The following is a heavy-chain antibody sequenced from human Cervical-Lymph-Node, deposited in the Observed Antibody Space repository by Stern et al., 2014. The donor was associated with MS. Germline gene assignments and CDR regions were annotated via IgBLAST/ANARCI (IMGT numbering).Heavy chain of an antibody. V-gene: IGHV3-30*18. CDR1: GFTFSSYG. J-gene: IGHJ4*02. CDR3: AKDSYYYDSSGPFDY. CDR2: ISYDGSNK. D-gene: IGHD3-22*01. Sequence: VQLVESGGGVVQPGRSLRLSCAASGFTFSSYGMHWVRQAPGKGLEWVAVISYDGSNKYYADSVKGRFTISRDNSKNTLYLQMNSLRAEDTAVYYCAKDSYYYDSSGPFDYWGQGTLVTVSS.